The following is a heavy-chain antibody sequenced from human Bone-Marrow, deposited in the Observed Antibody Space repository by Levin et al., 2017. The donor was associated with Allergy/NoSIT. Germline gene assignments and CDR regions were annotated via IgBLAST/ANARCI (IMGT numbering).Heavy chain of an antibody. Sequence: ASVKVSCKTSGYTFTGNYMHWVRQAPGQGLEWMGRINPDSGGTNYARKFQGRVIMTRDTSISTAYMELSRLRSDDTAIYYCASLTYCTSTTCIKGDYWGQGTLVTVSS. CDR2: INPDSGGT. CDR3: ASLTYCTSTTCIKGDY. J-gene: IGHJ4*02. CDR1: GYTFTGNY. V-gene: IGHV1-2*06. D-gene: IGHD2/OR15-2a*01.